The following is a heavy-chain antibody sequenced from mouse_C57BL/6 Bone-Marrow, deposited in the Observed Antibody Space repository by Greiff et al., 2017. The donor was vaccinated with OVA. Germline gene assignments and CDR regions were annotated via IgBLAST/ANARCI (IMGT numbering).Heavy chain of an antibody. CDR3: ARVDIYDCDY. J-gene: IGHJ2*01. CDR2: IYIGNGYT. V-gene: IGHV1-58*01. Sequence: VQLQQSGAELVRPGSSVKMSCKTSGYTFTSYGINWVKQRPGQGLEWIGYIYIGNGYTEYNEKFKGKATLISDKSSSQAYMQFSDWTSEDSAIYVCARVDIYDCDYWGQGTTLTVSS. CDR1: GYTFTSYG. D-gene: IGHD2-12*01.